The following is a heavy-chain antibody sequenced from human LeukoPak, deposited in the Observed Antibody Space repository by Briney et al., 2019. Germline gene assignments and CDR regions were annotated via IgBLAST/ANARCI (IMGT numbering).Heavy chain of an antibody. Sequence: GGSLSLSCAASGFTVSSNYMSWVRQAPGKGVEWGSIIYSGGSTFYADSVKGRFTISRDNSKNTLYLQMNSLRAEDTAVYYCARARGYSAPPDVWGKGTTVTVSS. D-gene: IGHD5-12*01. CDR3: ARARGYSAPPDV. J-gene: IGHJ6*04. CDR1: GFTVSSNY. CDR2: IYSGGST. V-gene: IGHV3-53*01.